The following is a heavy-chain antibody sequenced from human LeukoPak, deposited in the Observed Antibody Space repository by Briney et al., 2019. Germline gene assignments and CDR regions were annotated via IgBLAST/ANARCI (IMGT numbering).Heavy chain of an antibody. J-gene: IGHJ4*02. D-gene: IGHD3-22*01. V-gene: IGHV1-46*01. Sequence: ASVKVSCKASGYTFTSYYMHWVRQAPGQGLEWMGITNPSGGATSYAQTFQGRVTMTRDTSTSTVYMELSSLRSEDTAVYYCARVGLHYYDSSGEDYWGQGTLVTVSS. CDR2: TNPSGGAT. CDR3: ARVGLHYYDSSGEDY. CDR1: GYTFTSYY.